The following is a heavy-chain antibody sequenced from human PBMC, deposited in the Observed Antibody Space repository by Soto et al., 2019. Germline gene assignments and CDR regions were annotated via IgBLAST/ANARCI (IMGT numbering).Heavy chain of an antibody. CDR3: ARGGSLYWYFDL. V-gene: IGHV1-3*01. CDR1: GYTFTSYA. D-gene: IGHD1-26*01. J-gene: IGHJ2*01. CDR2: INAGNGNT. Sequence: GASVKLSCKASGYTFTSYAMHWVRQAPGQRLEWMGWINAGNGNTKYSQKFQGRVTITRDTSASTAYMELSSLRSEDTAVYYCARGGSLYWYFDLWGRGTLVTVS.